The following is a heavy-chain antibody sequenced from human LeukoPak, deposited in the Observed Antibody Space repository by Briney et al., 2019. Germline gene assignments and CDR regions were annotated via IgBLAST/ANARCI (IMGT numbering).Heavy chain of an antibody. D-gene: IGHD3-3*01. Sequence: GASVKVSCKASGYTFTGYYMHWVRQAPGQGLEWMGWINTKTGNPKYAQGFTGRFVFSLDTSLSTAYLHISSLKAEDTAVYYCARVESHGSLGVWGKGTTVTVSS. CDR2: INTKTGNP. J-gene: IGHJ6*04. V-gene: IGHV7-4-1*02. CDR1: GYTFTGYY. CDR3: ARVESHGSLGV.